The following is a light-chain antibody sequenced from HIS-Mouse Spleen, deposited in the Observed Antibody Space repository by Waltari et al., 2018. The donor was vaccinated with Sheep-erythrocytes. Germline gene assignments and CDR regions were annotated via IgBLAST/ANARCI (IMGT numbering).Light chain of an antibody. J-gene: IGLJ1*01. V-gene: IGLV2-11*01. CDR2: DVS. Sequence: QSALTQPRSVSGSPGQSVTISCTGTSSDVGGYNYVPWYQKHPGKAHKLMIYDVSKRPSGVPDRFSGSKSGNTASLTISGLQAEDEADYYCCSYAGSYNHVFATGTKVTVL. CDR3: CSYAGSYNHV. CDR1: SSDVGGYNY.